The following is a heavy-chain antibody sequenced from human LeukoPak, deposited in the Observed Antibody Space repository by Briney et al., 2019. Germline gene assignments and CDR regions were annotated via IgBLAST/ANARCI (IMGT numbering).Heavy chain of an antibody. CDR1: GLTLSSYA. CDR2: ISGGGVNT. J-gene: IGHJ1*01. V-gene: IGHV3-23*01. D-gene: IGHD3-22*01. CDR3: ARDGGDYYDSSGYPFHH. Sequence: SGGSLRLSCAASGLTLSSYAMTWVRQGPGKGLEWVSSISGGGVNTYYADSVRGRFTVSRDNSKNTLFLQMDSLRAEDTAVYYCARDGGDYYDSSGYPFHHWGQGTLVTVSS.